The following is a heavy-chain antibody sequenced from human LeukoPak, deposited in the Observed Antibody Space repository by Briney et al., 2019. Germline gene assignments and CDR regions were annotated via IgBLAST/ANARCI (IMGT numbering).Heavy chain of an antibody. J-gene: IGHJ4*02. Sequence: GGSLRLSCAASGFIFSSYEMNWVRQAPGKGLEWVSFISSSGTAIYYADSVKGRFTISRDNAKNSLYLQMNSLRAEDTAVYYCARKLPGTTYFDYWGQGTLGTVSS. CDR3: ARKLPGTTYFDY. D-gene: IGHD1-1*01. V-gene: IGHV3-48*03. CDR1: GFIFSSYE. CDR2: ISSSGTAI.